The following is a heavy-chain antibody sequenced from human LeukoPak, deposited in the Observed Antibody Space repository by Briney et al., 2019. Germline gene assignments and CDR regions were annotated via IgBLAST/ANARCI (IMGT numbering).Heavy chain of an antibody. D-gene: IGHD1-26*01. J-gene: IGHJ4*02. CDR3: AREIGSSPRDY. V-gene: IGHV3-30-3*01. CDR2: IPYDGSNK. CDR1: GFTFSSYA. Sequence: GGSLRLSCAASGFTFSSYAMHWVRQAPGKGLEWVAVIPYDGSNKYYADSVKGRFTISRDNSKNTLYLQMNSLRAEDTAVYYCAREIGSSPRDYWGQGTLVTVSS.